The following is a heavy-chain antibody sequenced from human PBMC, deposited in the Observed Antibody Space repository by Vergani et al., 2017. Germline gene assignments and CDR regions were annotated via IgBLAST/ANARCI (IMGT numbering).Heavy chain of an antibody. CDR3: ARGDCSGGSCYPE. CDR1: GGSISSGNYY. CDR2: IYYSGST. J-gene: IGHJ4*02. Sequence: QVQLQESGPGLVKPSQTLSLTCTVSGGSISSGNYYWSWIRQPPGKGLEWIGYIYYSGSTYYNPSLKSRVTISVDTSKNQFSLKLSSVTAADTAVYYCARGDCSGGSCYPEWGQGTLVTVSS. V-gene: IGHV4-30-4*01. D-gene: IGHD2-15*01.